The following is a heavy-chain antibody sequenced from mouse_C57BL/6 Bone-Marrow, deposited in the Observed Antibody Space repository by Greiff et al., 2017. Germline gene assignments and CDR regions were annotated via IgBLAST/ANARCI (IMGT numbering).Heavy chain of an antibody. D-gene: IGHD2-5*01. J-gene: IGHJ2*01. CDR1: GYAFSSSW. V-gene: IGHV1-82*01. Sequence: VQRVESGPELVKPGASVKISCKASGYAFSSSWMNWVKQRPGKGLEWIGRINPGNGDTNYNGKFKGKATLTADKSSTTAYVQLSSLTSEDYAVYFYARRGPYYSNPDYWGQGTTLTVSS. CDR2: INPGNGDT. CDR3: ARRGPYYSNPDY.